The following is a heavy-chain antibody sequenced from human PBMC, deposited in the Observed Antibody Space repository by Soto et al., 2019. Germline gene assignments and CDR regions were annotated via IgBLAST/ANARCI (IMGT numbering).Heavy chain of an antibody. D-gene: IGHD1-26*01. CDR3: ASEAGVGATP. V-gene: IGHV4-4*02. CDR2: IYHSGST. J-gene: IGHJ4*02. Sequence: QVQLQESGPGLVKPSGTLSLTCAVSGGSISSSNWWSWVRQPPGKGLEWIGEIYHSGSTNYNPSLKSGVLITLDRTNNKSSPDLRSVPAAATAGYYCASEAGVGATPWGQGPLVALSS. CDR1: GGSISSSNW.